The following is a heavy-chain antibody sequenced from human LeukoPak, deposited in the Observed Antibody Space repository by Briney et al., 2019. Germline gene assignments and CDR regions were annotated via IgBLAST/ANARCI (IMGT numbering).Heavy chain of an antibody. D-gene: IGHD6-13*01. CDR2: IYPGDSDT. J-gene: IGHJ3*01. Sequence: KVSCKASGYTFTTYWIGWVRQMPGKGLEWMGIIYPGDSDTRYSPSFQGQVTISVDKSISTAYLQWNSLKASDTAMYYCGRPSYSSSYYGAFDFWGQGTMVTVSS. V-gene: IGHV5-51*01. CDR1: GYTFTTYW. CDR3: GRPSYSSSYYGAFDF.